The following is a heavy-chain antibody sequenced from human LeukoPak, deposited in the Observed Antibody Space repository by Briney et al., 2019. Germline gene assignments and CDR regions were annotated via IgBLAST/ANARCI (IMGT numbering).Heavy chain of an antibody. CDR1: GGSISSGGYY. Sequence: SETLSLTCTVSGGSISSGGYYWSWIRQPAGKGLEWIGRIYTSGSTNYNPSLKSRVTISVDTSKNQFSLKLSSVTAADTAVYYCARDSAAYDFWSGYWNYYYGMDVWGQGTTVTVSS. D-gene: IGHD3-3*01. CDR3: ARDSAAYDFWSGYWNYYYGMDV. V-gene: IGHV4-61*02. CDR2: IYTSGST. J-gene: IGHJ6*02.